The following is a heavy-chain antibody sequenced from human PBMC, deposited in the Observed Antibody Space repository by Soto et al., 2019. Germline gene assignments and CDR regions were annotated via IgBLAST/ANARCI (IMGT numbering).Heavy chain of an antibody. V-gene: IGHV1-3*01. D-gene: IGHD2-15*01. CDR2: INAGNGNT. Sequence: QVQLVQSGAEVKKPGASVKVSGKASGYTFTSYAMHWVRQAPGQRLEWMGWINAGNGNTKYSKKFQGRVTVTKDTSASTAYMELSSLRSEDTAVYYCARDLGGWPDYWGQGTLVTVSS. CDR3: ARDLGGWPDY. J-gene: IGHJ4*02. CDR1: GYTFTSYA.